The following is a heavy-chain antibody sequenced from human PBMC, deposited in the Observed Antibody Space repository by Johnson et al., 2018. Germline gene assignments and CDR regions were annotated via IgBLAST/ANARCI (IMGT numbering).Heavy chain of an antibody. CDR2: IVVGSGRT. D-gene: IGHD3-3*01. CDR1: GFTFSRSA. Sequence: QLVETGPEVKKPGTSVKVSCKASGFTFSRSAVQWARQARGQPLEWLGWIVVGSGRTNYGNLLQDRVTITRDMSTTTAYIEVFGLSSEDTAAYFCAAMRDYNSWNGPEGGFDIGGQGTMVTVSS. CDR3: AAMRDYNSWNGPEGGFDI. V-gene: IGHV1-58*01. J-gene: IGHJ3*02.